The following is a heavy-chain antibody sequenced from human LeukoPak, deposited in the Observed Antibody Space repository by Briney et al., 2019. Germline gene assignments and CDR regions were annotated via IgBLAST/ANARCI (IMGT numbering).Heavy chain of an antibody. CDR1: GFTFSDYY. Sequence: GGPLRLSCAASGFTFSDYYMSWIRQAPGKGLEWVSYISSSGSTIYYADSVKGRFTISRDNAKNSLYLQMNSLRAEDTAVYYCARDRSSGWYSVFDYWGQGTLVTVSS. J-gene: IGHJ4*02. D-gene: IGHD6-19*01. CDR3: ARDRSSGWYSVFDY. V-gene: IGHV3-11*01. CDR2: ISSSGSTI.